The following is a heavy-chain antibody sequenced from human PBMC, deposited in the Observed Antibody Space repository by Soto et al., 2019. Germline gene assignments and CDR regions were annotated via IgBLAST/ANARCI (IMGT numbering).Heavy chain of an antibody. V-gene: IGHV1-69*01. CDR1: GGTFSSYS. CDR3: ARDGGRHAGGIDY. Sequence: QVQLVQSGAEVKKPGSSVKVSCKASGGTFSSYSINWVRQAPGQGIEWMGEIIPIFGTANYAQKFQGRVTITADESTSTAYMEMSSLRSEDTAVYYCARDGGRHAGGIDYWGQGTLVTVS. CDR2: IIPIFGTA. J-gene: IGHJ4*02. D-gene: IGHD1-26*01.